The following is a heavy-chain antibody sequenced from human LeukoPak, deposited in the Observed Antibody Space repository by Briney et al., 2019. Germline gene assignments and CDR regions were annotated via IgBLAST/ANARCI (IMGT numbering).Heavy chain of an antibody. V-gene: IGHV3-21*01. CDR3: ASPDCGSTRCYGFDY. Sequence: GGSLRLSCAASGFTFSSYSMSWVRQAPGKGLEWVSSISSSTYIYYADSVKGRFTISRDDAMNSLYLQMSSLRAEDTAVYYCASPDCGSTRCYGFDYWGQGTLVTVSS. D-gene: IGHD2-2*01. J-gene: IGHJ4*02. CDR2: ISSSTYI. CDR1: GFTFSSYS.